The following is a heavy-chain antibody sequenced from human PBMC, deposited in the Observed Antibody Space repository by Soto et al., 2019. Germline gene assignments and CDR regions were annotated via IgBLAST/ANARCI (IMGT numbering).Heavy chain of an antibody. D-gene: IGHD3-22*01. V-gene: IGHV3-21*01. Sequence: PGGSLRLSCAASGFTFSSYSMNWVRQAPGKGLEWVSSISSSSSYIYYADSVKGRFTISRDNAKNSLYLQMNSLRAADTAVYYCASGGNYYDSSGQSDYWGQGTLVTVSS. CDR2: ISSSSSYI. J-gene: IGHJ4*02. CDR1: GFTFSSYS. CDR3: ASGGNYYDSSGQSDY.